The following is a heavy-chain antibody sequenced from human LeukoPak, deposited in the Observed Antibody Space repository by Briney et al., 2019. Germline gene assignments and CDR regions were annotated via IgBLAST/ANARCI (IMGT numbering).Heavy chain of an antibody. Sequence: SETLSLTCTVSGGSIRSYYWSWIRQPPGKGLDWIGYIYYSGSTNYNPSLKSRVTISVDTSKNQFSLKLSSLTAADTAVYYCARRPYYYGSGSSIYYFDYWGPGTLVTVSS. CDR3: ARRPYYYGSGSSIYYFDY. V-gene: IGHV4-59*08. CDR1: GGSIRSYY. CDR2: IYYSGST. D-gene: IGHD3-10*01. J-gene: IGHJ4*02.